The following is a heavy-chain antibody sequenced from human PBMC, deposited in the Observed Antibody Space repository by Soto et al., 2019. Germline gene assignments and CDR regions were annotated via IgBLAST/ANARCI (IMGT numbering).Heavy chain of an antibody. J-gene: IGHJ3*02. Sequence: EVQLLESGGGLVQPGGSLRLSCAASGFTFSSYAMSWVRQAPGKGLEWVSAISGSGGTTYYADSVKGRFTFSRDNSKNTLYLQMNSLRAEEPAVYYCAKTATGWFRAFDIWGQGTMVTVSS. CDR3: AKTATGWFRAFDI. V-gene: IGHV3-23*01. D-gene: IGHD6-19*01. CDR1: GFTFSSYA. CDR2: ISGSGGTT.